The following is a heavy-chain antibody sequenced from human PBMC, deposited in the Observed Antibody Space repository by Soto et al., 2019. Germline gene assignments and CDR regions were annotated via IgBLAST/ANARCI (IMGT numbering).Heavy chain of an antibody. V-gene: IGHV4-31*03. CDR2: IYVTGAV. CDR1: GAALNSGNYY. D-gene: IGHD2-21*01. CDR3: ARLRIATNNYKWFDP. Sequence: SETLSLTCSVSGAALNSGNYYWRWIRQVPGKGLEWIGHIYVTGAVDYNPSLRDRITISQDTSERQFSLNLRLVTAADTAVYYCARLRIATNNYKWFDPWGQGTLVTVSS. J-gene: IGHJ5*02.